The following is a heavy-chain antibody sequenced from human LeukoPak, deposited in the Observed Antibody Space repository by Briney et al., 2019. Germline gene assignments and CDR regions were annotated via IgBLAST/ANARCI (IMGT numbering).Heavy chain of an antibody. CDR1: GGSFSGYY. J-gene: IGHJ6*03. CDR3: ARHYYGSGSYRYYYYYMDV. CDR2: INHSGST. D-gene: IGHD3-10*01. V-gene: IGHV4-34*01. Sequence: SETLSLTCAVYGGSFSGYYWSWIRQPPGKGLEWIGEINHSGSTNYNPSLKSRVTISVDTSKNQFSLKLSSVTAADTAVYYCARHYYGSGSYRYYYYYMDVWGKGTTVTISS.